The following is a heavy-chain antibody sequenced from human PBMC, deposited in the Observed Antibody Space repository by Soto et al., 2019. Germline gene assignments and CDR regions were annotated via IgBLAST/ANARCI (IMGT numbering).Heavy chain of an antibody. D-gene: IGHD7-27*01. J-gene: IGHJ4*02. CDR2: ISYDGSNE. Sequence: HPGGSLRLSCAASGFTFSSYGMHWVRQAPGKGLEWVAVISYDGSNEYYADSVKGRFTISRDNSKNTLYLQMNSLRVEDTAVYYCVRELGLAYWGQGALVTVSS. V-gene: IGHV3-30*03. CDR3: VRELGLAY. CDR1: GFTFSSYG.